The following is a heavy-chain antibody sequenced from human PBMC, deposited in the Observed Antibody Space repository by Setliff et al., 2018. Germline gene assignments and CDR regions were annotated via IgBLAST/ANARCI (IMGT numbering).Heavy chain of an antibody. V-gene: IGHV3-30*02. J-gene: IGHJ4*02. Sequence: PGGSLRLSCAASGFTSNMYGVHWVRQAPGKGLEWVAYIRHDGTNENYADSVKGRFTISRDNANHSLYLQMNSLRAEDTAVYYCAKDFRDLGYSDYWGQGTLVTVSS. CDR2: IRHDGTNE. CDR1: GFTSNMYG. CDR3: AKDFRDLGYSDY.